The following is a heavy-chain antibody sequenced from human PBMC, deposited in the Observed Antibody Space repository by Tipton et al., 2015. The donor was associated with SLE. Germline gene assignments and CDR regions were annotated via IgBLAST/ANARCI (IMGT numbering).Heavy chain of an antibody. D-gene: IGHD1-26*01. CDR3: ARDSGVVGALDAFDI. Sequence: TLSLTCTVSGGSISSYYWSWIRQPAGKGLEWIGRIYTSGSTNYNPSLKSRVTISVDTSKNQFSLKLSSVTAADTAVYYCARDSGVVGALDAFDIWGQGTMVTISS. CDR2: IYTSGST. CDR1: GGSISSYY. J-gene: IGHJ3*02. V-gene: IGHV4-4*07.